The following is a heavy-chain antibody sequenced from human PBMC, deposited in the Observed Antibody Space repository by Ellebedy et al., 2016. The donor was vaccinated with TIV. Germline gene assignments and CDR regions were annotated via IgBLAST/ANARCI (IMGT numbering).Heavy chain of an antibody. V-gene: IGHV3-21*01. J-gene: IGHJ5*02. D-gene: IGHD6-19*01. CDR2: ISSSSYI. CDR1: GFTFSSYS. Sequence: GGSLRLXXAASGFTFSSYSMNWVRQAPGKGLEWVSSISSSSYIYYADSVKGRFTISRDNAKNSLYLQMNSLRAEDTAVYYCARDLGYSSGWYGWFDPWGQGTLVTVSS. CDR3: ARDLGYSSGWYGWFDP.